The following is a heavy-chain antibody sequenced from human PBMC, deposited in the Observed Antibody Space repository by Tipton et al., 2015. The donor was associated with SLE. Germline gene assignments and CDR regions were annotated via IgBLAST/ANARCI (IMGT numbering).Heavy chain of an antibody. CDR1: GFTFSSYA. Sequence: SLRLSCAASGFTFSSYAMHWVRQAPGKGLEWVAVISYDGSNKYYADSVKGRFTISRDNSKNTLYLQMNSLRAEDTAVYYCARGGVDSVLSVWGQGTTVTVSS. D-gene: IGHD3/OR15-3a*01. J-gene: IGHJ6*02. V-gene: IGHV3-30*04. CDR2: ISYDGSNK. CDR3: ARGGVDSVLSV.